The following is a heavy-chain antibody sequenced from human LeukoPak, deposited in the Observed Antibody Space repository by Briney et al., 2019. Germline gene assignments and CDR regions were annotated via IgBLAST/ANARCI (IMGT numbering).Heavy chain of an antibody. CDR2: INPTSGDT. V-gene: IGHV1-2*02. D-gene: IGHD5-12*01. Sequence: ASVKVSCKASGYTFTDYYMRWVRQAPGQGLEWVGWINPTSGDTNYAQKFQGRVTMTRDTSISTAYMDLSRLRFDDTAVYYCARDVLFHRTGNSAYADAFDIWGQGTMVTVS. CDR3: ARDVLFHRTGNSAYADAFDI. J-gene: IGHJ3*02. CDR1: GYTFTDYY.